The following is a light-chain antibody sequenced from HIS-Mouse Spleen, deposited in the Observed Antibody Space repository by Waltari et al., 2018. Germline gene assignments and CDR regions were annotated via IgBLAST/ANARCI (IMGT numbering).Light chain of an antibody. V-gene: IGLV2-23*01. Sequence: SALTQPASVSGSPVQSSKISCHGTSSDVGRYNLVSWYQQHPGKAPKLMIYQGSKRPSGVSNRFSGSKSGNTASLTISGLQAEDEADYYCCSYAGSSTWVFGGGTKLTVL. CDR2: QGS. CDR1: SSDVGRYNL. CDR3: CSYAGSSTWV. J-gene: IGLJ3*02.